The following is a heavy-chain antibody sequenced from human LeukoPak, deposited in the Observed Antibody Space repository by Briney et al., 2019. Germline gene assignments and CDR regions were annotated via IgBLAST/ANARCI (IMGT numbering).Heavy chain of an antibody. V-gene: IGHV4-34*01. D-gene: IGHD5-12*01. Sequence: PSETLSLTCAVYGGSFSGYYWSWIRRPPGKGLEWIGEINHSGSTNYNPSLKSRVTISVDTSKNQFSLKLSSVTAADTAVYYCATGYSGYKTFDWGQGTLVTVSS. CDR1: GGSFSGYY. J-gene: IGHJ4*02. CDR3: ATGYSGYKTFD. CDR2: INHSGST.